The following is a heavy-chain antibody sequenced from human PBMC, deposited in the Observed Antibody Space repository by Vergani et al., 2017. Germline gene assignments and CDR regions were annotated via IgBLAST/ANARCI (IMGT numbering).Heavy chain of an antibody. V-gene: IGHV3-48*01. CDR2: ISSSSSTI. J-gene: IGHJ4*02. CDR1: GFSFPGYA. CDR3: ALGGIVGATSPFDY. Sequence: EVDLVESGGGLAQPGGSLRLSCEASGFSFPGYAMSWVRQAPGKGLEWVSYISSSSSTIYYADSVKGRFTISRDNAKNSLYLQMNSLRAEDTAVYYCALGGIVGATSPFDYWGQGTLVTVSS. D-gene: IGHD1-26*01.